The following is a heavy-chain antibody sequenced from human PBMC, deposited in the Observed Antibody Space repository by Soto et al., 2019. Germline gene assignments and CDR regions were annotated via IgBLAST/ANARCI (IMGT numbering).Heavy chain of an antibody. CDR2: ITGSGADT. J-gene: IGHJ2*01. V-gene: IGHV3-23*01. CDR3: AKETVKVLRLLEWQEDWFFEL. Sequence: QLLQSGGDLVQPGGSLRLSCEASGFEFNKYGMSWVRQAPGKGLEWVSGITGSGADTHYADPVKGRFTIARDNRKNTVYLKMDSLRAEDTAIYYCAKETVKVLRLLEWQEDWFFELWGRGTPVTVSS. CDR1: GFEFNKYG. D-gene: IGHD3-3*01.